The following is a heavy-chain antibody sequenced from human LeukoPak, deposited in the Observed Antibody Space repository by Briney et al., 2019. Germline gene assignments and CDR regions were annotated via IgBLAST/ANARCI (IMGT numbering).Heavy chain of an antibody. CDR1: GGSFSGYY. CDR3: ARGPMNLRKRGLLDY. CDR2: INHSGST. J-gene: IGHJ4*02. V-gene: IGHV4-34*01. Sequence: SETLSLTCAVYGGSFSGYYWSWIRQPPGKGLEWIGEINHSGSTNYNPSLKSRVTISVDTSKNQFSLKLSSVTAADTAVYYCARGPMNLRKRGLLDYWGQGTLVTASS. D-gene: IGHD3-22*01.